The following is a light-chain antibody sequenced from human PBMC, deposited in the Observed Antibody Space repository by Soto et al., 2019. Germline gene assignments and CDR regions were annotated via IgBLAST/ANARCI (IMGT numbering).Light chain of an antibody. CDR3: QQYNNWPLET. J-gene: IGKJ1*01. CDR1: QSVSSN. V-gene: IGKV3-15*01. CDR2: GAS. Sequence: EIVMTQSPATLSVSPGERATLSCRASQSVSSNLAWYQQKPGQAPRLLIYGASTRATGIPARFSGSGSGTEFTFTISSLQSEDFAVYYCQQYNNWPLETFGQGTKVEIK.